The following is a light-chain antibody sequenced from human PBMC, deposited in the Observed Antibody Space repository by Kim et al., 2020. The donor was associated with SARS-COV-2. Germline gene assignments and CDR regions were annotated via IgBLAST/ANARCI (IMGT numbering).Light chain of an antibody. V-gene: IGKV3-15*01. CDR2: GAS. CDR1: QSVSSN. CDR3: QQYKNWPRT. J-gene: IGKJ1*01. Sequence: VPRGERATLSCRASQSVSSNLAWYQQKPGQAPRLIIYGASTRATGIPARFSGSGSGTEFTLTISSLQSEDFAVYYCQQYKNWPRTFGQGTKVDIK.